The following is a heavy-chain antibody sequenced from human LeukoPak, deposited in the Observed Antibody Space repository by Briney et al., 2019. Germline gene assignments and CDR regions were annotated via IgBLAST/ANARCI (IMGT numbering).Heavy chain of an antibody. CDR1: RFTFSYDA. J-gene: IGHJ4*02. Sequence: GGSLRLSCAASRFTFSYDAMSWVRRAPGKGLEWVSAISGSGGSTFYADSVKGRFTISRDNSKNTLYLQMNSLRADDTAVYYCAKVGGGFNPTLYFDFWGQGTLVTVSS. V-gene: IGHV3-23*01. CDR2: ISGSGGST. CDR3: AKVGGGFNPTLYFDF. D-gene: IGHD3-16*01.